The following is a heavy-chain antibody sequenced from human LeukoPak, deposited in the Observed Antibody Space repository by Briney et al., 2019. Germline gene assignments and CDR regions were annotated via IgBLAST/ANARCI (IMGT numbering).Heavy chain of an antibody. CDR2: ISRSGTTA. CDR3: AKGDSQETGSYYSDY. CDR1: GFTFNNYA. J-gene: IGHJ4*02. Sequence: GGSLRLSCAASGFTFNNYAMTWVRQAPGEGLQWVSAISRSGTTAYYADSVKGRFTISRTNSNNILYLQMGSLRAEDTAVYYCAKGDSQETGSYYSDYWGQGTLVTVSS. V-gene: IGHV3-23*01. D-gene: IGHD3-10*01.